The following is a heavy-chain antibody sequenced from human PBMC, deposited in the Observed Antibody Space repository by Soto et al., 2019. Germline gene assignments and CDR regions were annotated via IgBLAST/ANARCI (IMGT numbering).Heavy chain of an antibody. Sequence: PGGSLRLSCAASGFTFSSYSMNWVRQAPGKGLEWVSSISSSSSYIYFADSVKGRFTLSRENAKNSLYLQMNSLRAEDTAVYYCASDSDYYRSWRDYYYYGMDVWGQGTTVTVSS. CDR1: GFTFSSYS. CDR3: ASDSDYYRSWRDYYYYGMDV. J-gene: IGHJ6*02. CDR2: ISSSSSYI. D-gene: IGHD3-10*01. V-gene: IGHV3-21*01.